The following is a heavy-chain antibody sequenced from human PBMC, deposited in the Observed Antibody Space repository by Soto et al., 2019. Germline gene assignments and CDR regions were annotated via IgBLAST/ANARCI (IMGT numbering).Heavy chain of an antibody. CDR3: ATQDLAAPLYCSGGSCYSWSAFDI. D-gene: IGHD2-15*01. CDR1: GGTFSSYA. V-gene: IGHV1-69*13. J-gene: IGHJ3*02. CDR2: IIPIFGTA. Sequence: SVKVSCKASGGTFSSYAISWVRQAPGQGLEWMGGIIPIFGTANYAQKFQGRVTITADESTSTAYMELSSLRSEDTAVYYCATQDLAAPLYCSGGSCYSWSAFDIWGQGTKVTVSS.